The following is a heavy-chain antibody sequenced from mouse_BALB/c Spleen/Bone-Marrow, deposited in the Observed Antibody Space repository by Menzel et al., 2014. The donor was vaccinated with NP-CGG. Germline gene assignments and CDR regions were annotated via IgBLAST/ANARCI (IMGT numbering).Heavy chain of an antibody. V-gene: IGHV1-5*01. J-gene: IGHJ3*01. D-gene: IGHD2-4*01. CDR3: TRAMITRAWFAY. CDR2: IYPGNSDT. CDR1: GYTFTSYW. Sequence: VQLQQSGTVLARPGASVKMSCTASGYTFTSYWMHWVKQRPGQGLEWIGAIYPGNSDTSYNQKFKCKAKLTAVTSTSTAYMELSSLTNEDSAVYYCTRAMITRAWFAYWGQGTLVTISA.